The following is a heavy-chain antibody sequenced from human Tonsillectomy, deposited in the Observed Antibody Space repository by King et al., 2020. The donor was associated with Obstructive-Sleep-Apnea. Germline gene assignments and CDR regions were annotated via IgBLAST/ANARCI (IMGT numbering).Heavy chain of an antibody. D-gene: IGHD1-26*01. V-gene: IGHV4-39*07. CDR3: ARSPRALELPHFDY. CDR1: GGPISSSSYY. CDR2: IYYSGST. Sequence: QLQESGPGLVKPSETLSLTCTVSGGPISSSSYYWGWIRQPPGKGLEWIGSIYYSGSTYYNPSLKSRVTISVDTSKNQFSLKLSSVTAADTAVYYCARSPRALELPHFDYWGQGTLVTVSP. J-gene: IGHJ4*02.